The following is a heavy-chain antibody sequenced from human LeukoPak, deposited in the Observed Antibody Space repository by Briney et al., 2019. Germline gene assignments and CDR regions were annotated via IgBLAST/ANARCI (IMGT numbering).Heavy chain of an antibody. CDR3: ASDGMGYVYGSLDF. V-gene: IGHV4-59*11. D-gene: IGHD2-15*01. CDR2: IHHSGIT. Sequence: SETLSLTCSVSGAFISSHYWICLRQPPGKGLEWIGYIHHSGITNYNPSLKSRVTISVDTSKNQFSLKLTSVTAADTAVYYCASDGMGYVYGSLDFWGQGTLVTVSS. J-gene: IGHJ4*02. CDR1: GAFISSHY.